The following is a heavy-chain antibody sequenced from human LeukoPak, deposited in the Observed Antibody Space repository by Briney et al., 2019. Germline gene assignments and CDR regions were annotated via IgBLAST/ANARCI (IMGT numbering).Heavy chain of an antibody. J-gene: IGHJ4*02. CDR3: ARDLEYGTRSLFVL. CDR1: GFSLSSYW. V-gene: IGHV3-7*03. CDR2: KKLDGGEK. Sequence: GGSLRLSCAASGFSLSSYWMCWVRQAPGKGVGWVANKKLDGGEKYYMASVKCRFVISSENAKNSLHLQLNCPGCEPRTGLYIARDLEYGTRSLFVLWGQGPLVTLPS. D-gene: IGHD1-1*01.